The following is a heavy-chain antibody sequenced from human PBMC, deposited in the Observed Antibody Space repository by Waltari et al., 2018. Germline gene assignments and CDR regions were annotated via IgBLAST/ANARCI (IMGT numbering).Heavy chain of an antibody. Sequence: EVQLVESGGGLIQPGGSLRLSCAASGFTVSSNYLSWVRQAPGKGLEWVSVIYSGGSTYYADSVKGRFTISRDNSKNTLYLQMNSLRAEDTAVYYCARYRAPDAFDIWGQGTMVTVSS. CDR2: IYSGGST. V-gene: IGHV3-53*01. CDR1: GFTVSSNY. CDR3: ARYRAPDAFDI. J-gene: IGHJ3*02.